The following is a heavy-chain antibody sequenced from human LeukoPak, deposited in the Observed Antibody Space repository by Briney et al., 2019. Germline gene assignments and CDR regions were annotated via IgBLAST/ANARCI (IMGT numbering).Heavy chain of an antibody. Sequence: PSETLSLTCTVPGGSISSYYWSWIRQPAGKGLEWIGRIYTSGSTNYNPSLKSRVTMSVDTSRNQFSLKLSSVTAADTAVYYCARDRSYSNYIDYWGQGTLVTVSS. D-gene: IGHD4-11*01. CDR3: ARDRSYSNYIDY. CDR2: IYTSGST. CDR1: GGSISSYY. J-gene: IGHJ4*02. V-gene: IGHV4-4*07.